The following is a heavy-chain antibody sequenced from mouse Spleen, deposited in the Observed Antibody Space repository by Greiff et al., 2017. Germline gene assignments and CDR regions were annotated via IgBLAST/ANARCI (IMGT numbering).Heavy chain of an antibody. CDR1: GFTFSDYY. J-gene: IGHJ4*01. D-gene: IGHD1-1*01. Sequence: EVHLVESGGGLVQPGGSLKLSCATSGFTFSDYYMYWVRQTPEKRLEWVAYISNGGGSTYYPDTVKGRFTISRDNAKNTLYLQMSRLKSEDTAMYYCAREIGYYYGSRDYYAMDYWGQGTSVTVSS. V-gene: IGHV5-12*02. CDR2: ISNGGGST. CDR3: AREIGYYYGSRDYYAMDY.